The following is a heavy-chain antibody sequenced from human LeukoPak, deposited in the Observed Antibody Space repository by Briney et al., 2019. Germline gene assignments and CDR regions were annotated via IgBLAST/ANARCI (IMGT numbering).Heavy chain of an antibody. CDR2: IYYSGST. J-gene: IGHJ4*02. V-gene: IGHV4-39*01. Sequence: SETLSLTCTVSGDSIISSNFYWGWIRQPPGKGLEWIGSIYYSGSTYYNPSLKSRVTISVDMSKNQFPLKLSTVTATDTAVYYCARHSYYYDSSGYYYGGYYFDYWGQGTLVTVSS. CDR1: GDSIISSNFY. CDR3: ARHSYYYDSSGYYYGGYYFDY. D-gene: IGHD3-22*01.